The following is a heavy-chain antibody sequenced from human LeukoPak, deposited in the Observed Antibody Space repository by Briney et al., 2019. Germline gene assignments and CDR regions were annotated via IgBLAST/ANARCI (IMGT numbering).Heavy chain of an antibody. J-gene: IGHJ6*03. D-gene: IGHD3-10*01. CDR1: GGSISSSSYY. V-gene: IGHV4-39*01. CDR3: ARHPMSPYGLVMDV. Sequence: SETLSLTCTVSGGSISSSSYYWGWIRQPPGKGLEWIVSIYYSGSTYYNPSLKSRVTISVDTSKNQFSLKLSSVTAADTAVYYCARHPMSPYGLVMDVWGKGTTVTVSS. CDR2: IYYSGST.